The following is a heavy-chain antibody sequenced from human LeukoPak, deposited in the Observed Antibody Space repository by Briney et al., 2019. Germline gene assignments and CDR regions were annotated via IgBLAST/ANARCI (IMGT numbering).Heavy chain of an antibody. CDR1: GFTFSSYG. V-gene: IGHV3-33*01. D-gene: IGHD3-22*01. CDR2: IWYDGSNK. J-gene: IGHJ4*02. Sequence: TGGSLRLSCAASGFTFSSYGMHWVRQAPGKGLEWAAVIWYDGSNKYYADSVKGRFTISRDNSKNTLYLQMNSLRAEDTAVYYCARDYYYDSSGYGLGYWGQGTLVTVSS. CDR3: ARDYYYDSSGYGLGY.